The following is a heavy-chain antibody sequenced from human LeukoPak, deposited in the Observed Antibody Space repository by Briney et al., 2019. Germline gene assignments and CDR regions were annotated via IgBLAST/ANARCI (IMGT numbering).Heavy chain of an antibody. CDR3: ARTNSIYYGSGSYYLDY. CDR1: GFSIGSSG. J-gene: IGHJ4*02. V-gene: IGHV3-30*02. Sequence: GGSLRLSCAASGFSIGSSGMHWVRQSPLRGLEWVTFIRYDGEAKYYRDSVKGRFTISRDNGKNSLYLQMNSLRAEDTAVYYCARTNSIYYGSGSYYLDYWGQGILVTVSS. D-gene: IGHD3-10*01. CDR2: IRYDGEAK.